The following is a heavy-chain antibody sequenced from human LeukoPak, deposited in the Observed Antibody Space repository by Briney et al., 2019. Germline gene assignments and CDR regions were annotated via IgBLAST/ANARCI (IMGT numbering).Heavy chain of an antibody. CDR1: GGSISSGGHY. CDR3: ARNILGSDTFDI. J-gene: IGHJ3*02. CDR2: IYFSGST. D-gene: IGHD7-27*01. Sequence: KASETLSLTCIVSGGSISSGGHYWSWIRQHPGRGLERIGYIYFSGSTYYNPSLKSRVTISLDTSKNQFSLKLNSVTAADTAIYYCARNILGSDTFDIWGQGTLVTVSS. V-gene: IGHV4-31*03.